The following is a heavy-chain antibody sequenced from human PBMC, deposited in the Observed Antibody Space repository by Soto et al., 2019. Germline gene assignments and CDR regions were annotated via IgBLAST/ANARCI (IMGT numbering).Heavy chain of an antibody. Sequence: QVTLKESGPVLVKPTETLTLTCTVSGFSLSNARMGVSWIRQPPGKALEWLAHIFSNDEKSYSTSLRSRLTISHDTSKSPVVLTTTKMDPVHTATHYRAGISFQHRRSLGWFDPWGQGTLVTVSS. D-gene: IGHD3-10*01. J-gene: IGHJ5*02. CDR2: IFSNDEK. CDR3: AGISFQHRRSLGWFDP. V-gene: IGHV2-26*01. CDR1: GFSLSNARMG.